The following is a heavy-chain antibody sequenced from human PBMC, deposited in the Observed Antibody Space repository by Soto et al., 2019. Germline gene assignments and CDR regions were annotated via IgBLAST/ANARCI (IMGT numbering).Heavy chain of an antibody. Sequence: EVQLVESGGGLVQPGGSLRLSCAASGFTFSSCRMSWVRQAPGKGLEWVANIKQDGSEKYYVDSVKGRFTISRDNAKNSLYLQMNSVRAEDTAVYYCARDPGVSGGWYGEGWFDPWGQRTLVTVSS. V-gene: IGHV3-7*01. J-gene: IGHJ5*02. CDR2: IKQDGSEK. D-gene: IGHD6-19*01. CDR3: ARDPGVSGGWYGEGWFDP. CDR1: GFTFSSCR.